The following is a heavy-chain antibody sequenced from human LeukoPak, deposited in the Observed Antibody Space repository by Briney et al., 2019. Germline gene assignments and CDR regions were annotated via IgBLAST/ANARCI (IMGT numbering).Heavy chain of an antibody. Sequence: GGSLRLSCAASGFTFSSFSMDWVRQAPGKGLEWVSSISSSSAFIYYADSVKGRFTISRDNAKTSLYLQMNSLRAEDTAVYYCARRYDSSAYYYGHLGYWGQGTLVTVSS. J-gene: IGHJ4*02. D-gene: IGHD3-22*01. CDR3: ARRYDSSAYYYGHLGY. CDR1: GFTFSSFS. V-gene: IGHV3-21*01. CDR2: ISSSSAFI.